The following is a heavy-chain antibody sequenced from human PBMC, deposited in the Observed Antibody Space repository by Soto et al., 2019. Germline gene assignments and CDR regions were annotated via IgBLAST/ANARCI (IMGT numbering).Heavy chain of an antibody. V-gene: IGHV4-59*01. CDR1: GGSMSSYY. D-gene: IGHD4-17*01. CDR2: IYYSGST. J-gene: IGHJ4*02. Sequence: EALSLTCTDAGGSMSSYYWTWIRQPPGKGLEWIGYIYYSGSTNYNPSLKSRVTISVDTSKNQFSLKLSSVTAADTAVYYCARSDYGGGFDYWGQGTLVTVSS. CDR3: ARSDYGGGFDY.